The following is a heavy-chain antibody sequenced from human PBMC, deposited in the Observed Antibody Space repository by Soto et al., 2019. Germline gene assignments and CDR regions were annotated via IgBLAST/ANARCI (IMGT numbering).Heavy chain of an antibody. CDR1: GGSISSYY. CDR3: AKGESYYYYDMDV. CDR2: IYYSGST. V-gene: IGHV4-59*01. Sequence: SETLSLTCTVSGGSISSYYWSWIRQPPGKGLEWIGYIYYSGSTNYNPSLKSRVTISVDTSKNQFSLKLSSVTAADTAVYYCAKGESYYYYDMDVWGQGTTVTVSS. J-gene: IGHJ6*02.